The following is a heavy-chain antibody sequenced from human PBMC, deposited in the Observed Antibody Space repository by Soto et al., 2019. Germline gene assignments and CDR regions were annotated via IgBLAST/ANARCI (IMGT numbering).Heavy chain of an antibody. CDR1: GFTFSTYS. CDR2: ISSSSSTI. CDR3: AREGYYYDSSGYYHEYFQH. J-gene: IGHJ1*01. D-gene: IGHD3-22*01. V-gene: IGHV3-48*02. Sequence: GGSLRLSCAASGFTFSTYSMNWVRQAPGKGLEWVSYISSSSSTIYYADSVKGRFTISRDNAKNSLYLQMNSLRDEDTAVYYCAREGYYYDSSGYYHEYFQHWGQGTLVTVSS.